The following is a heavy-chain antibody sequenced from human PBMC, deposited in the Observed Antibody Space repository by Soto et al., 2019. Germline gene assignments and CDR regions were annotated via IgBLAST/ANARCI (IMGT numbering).Heavy chain of an antibody. J-gene: IGHJ4*02. CDR2: IIPILGIA. Sequence: GASVKVSCKASGGTFSSYTISWVRQAPGQGLDWMGRIIPILGIANYAQKFQGRVTITADKSTSTAYMELSSLRSEDTAVYYCARTCSSTSCYGSRGAPIDYWGQGTLVTVSS. CDR3: ARTCSSTSCYGSRGAPIDY. D-gene: IGHD2-2*01. CDR1: GGTFSSYT. V-gene: IGHV1-69*02.